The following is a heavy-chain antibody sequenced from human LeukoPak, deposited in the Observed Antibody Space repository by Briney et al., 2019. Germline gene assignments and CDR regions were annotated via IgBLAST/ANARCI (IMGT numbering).Heavy chain of an antibody. D-gene: IGHD5-12*01. V-gene: IGHV1-24*01. CDR2: FDPEDGET. CDR1: GYTLTELS. CDR3: ATNKLIGGYSGYGPLPSDY. Sequence: ASVKVSCKVSGYTLTELSMHWVRQAPGKGLEWMGGFDPEDGETIYAQKFQGRVTMTEDTSTDTAYMELSSLRSEDTAVYYCATNKLIGGYSGYGPLPSDYWGQGTLVTVSS. J-gene: IGHJ4*02.